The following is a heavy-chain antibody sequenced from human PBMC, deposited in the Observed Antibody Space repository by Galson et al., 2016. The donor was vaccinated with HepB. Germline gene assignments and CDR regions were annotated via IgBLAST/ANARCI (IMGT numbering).Heavy chain of an antibody. CDR2: INSDGSNT. Sequence: SLRLSCAASGFTFSSYWMHWVRQAPGKGLVWVSGINSDGSNTTYADSVKGRLTISRDSAKNTLYLQMNSLRAEDAAVYYCARDWMYYYGASNGMDVWGQGTTVTVSS. V-gene: IGHV3-74*01. D-gene: IGHD3-10*01. CDR1: GFTFSSYW. J-gene: IGHJ6*02. CDR3: ARDWMYYYGASNGMDV.